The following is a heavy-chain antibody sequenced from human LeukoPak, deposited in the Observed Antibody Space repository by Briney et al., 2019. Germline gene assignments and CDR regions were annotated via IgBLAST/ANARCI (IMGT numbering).Heavy chain of an antibody. Sequence: RGSLRLSCAASTFTFGNAWMSWVRQAPGKGLEWVGRIKSKSDGGTTDYAAPVKGRFTISRDDSKNTLYLQMNSLKTEDTAVYYCTTAPRGYCSGGSCSYAFDIWGQGTMVTVSS. D-gene: IGHD2-15*01. J-gene: IGHJ3*02. CDR2: IKSKSDGGTT. CDR3: TTAPRGYCSGGSCSYAFDI. CDR1: TFTFGNAW. V-gene: IGHV3-15*01.